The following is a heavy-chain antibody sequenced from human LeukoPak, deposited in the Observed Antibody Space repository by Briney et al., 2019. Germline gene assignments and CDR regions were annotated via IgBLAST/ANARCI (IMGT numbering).Heavy chain of an antibody. CDR2: ISYSGST. CDR1: GGSISSGDYY. Sequence: PSETLSLTCTLPGGSISSGDYYWSWIRQHPGKGLEWIGDISYSGSTYYNPSLKSRVSVSVDTSKNQFSLKVTSVTAADTAVYYCARVGCSGGSCSLGFDYWGRGTLVSVSS. J-gene: IGHJ4*02. D-gene: IGHD2-15*01. V-gene: IGHV4-31*03. CDR3: ARVGCSGGSCSLGFDY.